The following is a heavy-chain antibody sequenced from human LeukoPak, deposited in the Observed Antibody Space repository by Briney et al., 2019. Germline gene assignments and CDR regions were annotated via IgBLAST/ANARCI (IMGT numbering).Heavy chain of an antibody. J-gene: IGHJ4*02. CDR1: GFTFSSHA. D-gene: IGHD2-15*01. CDR2: ISGSGGST. Sequence: PGGSLRLSSAASGFTFSSHAMRCVRQAPGKGLEWVSGISGSGGSTHYADSVKGRFTISRDISKSTVYLQINSLRADAMPVYFCAKSNVFSSGYFGSPGQGTLVTVSS. CDR3: AKSNVFSSGYFGS. V-gene: IGHV3-23*01.